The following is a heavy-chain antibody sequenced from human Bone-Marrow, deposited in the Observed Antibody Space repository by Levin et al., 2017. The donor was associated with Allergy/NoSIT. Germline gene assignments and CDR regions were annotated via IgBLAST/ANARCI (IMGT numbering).Heavy chain of an antibody. CDR1: GFTFSTYN. CDR3: ARHSSSWYSPFDY. V-gene: IGHV3-48*02. CDR2: IGKSSSPI. J-gene: IGHJ4*02. Sequence: GESLKISCAASGFTFSTYNMNWVRQAPGKGLEWLSYIGKSSSPIYYADSVKGRFTISRDNAKNSLYLQMSSLRDEDTAVYYCARHSSSWYSPFDYWGQGTLVTVSS. D-gene: IGHD6-13*01.